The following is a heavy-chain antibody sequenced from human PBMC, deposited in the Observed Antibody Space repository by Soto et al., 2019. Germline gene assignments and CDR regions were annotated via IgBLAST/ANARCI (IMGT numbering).Heavy chain of an antibody. J-gene: IGHJ4*02. D-gene: IGHD3-22*01. CDR1: GASISSVDSY. V-gene: IGHV4-30-4*01. CDR2: IHYSGAT. Sequence: PSLTCAVSGASISSVDSYWTLIRQPPGNGLEWIGYIHYSGATYYSPWVKSRVTISVDTSNNQSCVGLSSVTASDTALYFCARDKSLTTDFDYWGQGTLVTVST. CDR3: ARDKSLTTDFDY.